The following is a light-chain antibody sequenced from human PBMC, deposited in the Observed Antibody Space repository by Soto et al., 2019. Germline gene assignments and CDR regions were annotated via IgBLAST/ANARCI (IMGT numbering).Light chain of an antibody. V-gene: IGLV2-14*01. CDR2: DVS. J-gene: IGLJ2*01. Sequence: QSVLTQPASVSGSPGQSITISCTGSSSDIGGHNTVSWYQQHPGKAPKLMIYDVSNRPSGVSNRFSGSKSDNTASLTISGLQAEDEADYYCSSYTRSSTVVFGGGTKLTV. CDR3: SSYTRSSTVV. CDR1: SSDIGGHNT.